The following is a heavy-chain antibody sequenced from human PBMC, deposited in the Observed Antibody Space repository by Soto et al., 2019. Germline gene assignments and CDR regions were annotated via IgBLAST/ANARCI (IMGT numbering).Heavy chain of an antibody. CDR3: AKVPRSSWRHFDY. V-gene: IGHV3-23*01. CDR2: ISGSGGST. D-gene: IGHD6-13*01. J-gene: IGHJ4*02. CDR1: VFTFSSYA. Sequence: PGGSLRLSCAASVFTFSSYAMSWVRQAPGKGLEWVSAISGSGGSTYYADSVKGRFTISRDNSKNTLYLQMNSLRAEDTAVYYCAKVPRSSWRHFDYWGQGTLVTVSS.